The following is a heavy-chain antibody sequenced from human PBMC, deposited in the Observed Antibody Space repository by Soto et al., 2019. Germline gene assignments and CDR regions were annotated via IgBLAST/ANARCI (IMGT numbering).Heavy chain of an antibody. Sequence: QITLKESGPTLVKPTQTLTLTCTFSGFSLSTSGVGVGWIRQPPGKPLEWLALIYWNDDKRYSPSLKRRLTNTKNTPKYQVVLTMTSMDPVDTATYYCAHRHSSGWYHRDRGFDYWGQGTLVTVSS. CDR2: IYWNDDK. CDR3: AHRHSSGWYHRDRGFDY. J-gene: IGHJ4*02. V-gene: IGHV2-5*01. CDR1: GFSLSTSGVG. D-gene: IGHD6-19*01.